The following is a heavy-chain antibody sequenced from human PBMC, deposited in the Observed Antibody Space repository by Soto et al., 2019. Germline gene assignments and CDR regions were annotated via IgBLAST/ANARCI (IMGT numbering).Heavy chain of an antibody. J-gene: IGHJ4*01. Sequence: PGGSLRLSCAASGFPFNNAWINWVRQVPGKGLEWVGRVKSKADGGSGDYAAPVKGRFVVSRDDSKDIVYLQMNSLKIEDTGVYYCTTDLRTTMPEIRFDYWGHGTQVTVSS. CDR2: VKSKADGGSG. CDR3: TTDLRTTMPEIRFDY. D-gene: IGHD3-10*01. V-gene: IGHV3-15*07. CDR1: GFPFNNAW.